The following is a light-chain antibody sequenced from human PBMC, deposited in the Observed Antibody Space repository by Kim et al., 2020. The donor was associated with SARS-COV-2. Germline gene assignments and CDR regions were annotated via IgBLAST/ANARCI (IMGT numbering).Light chain of an antibody. CDR2: EVS. CDR1: SSDVGSYNL. Sequence: QSALTQPASVSGSPGPSIPISCTGTSSDVGSYNLVSWYQQHPGKAPKLMIYEVSKRPSGVSTRFSDSKSGNTASLTISGLQAEDEADYYCCSYVVFGGGTQLTVL. J-gene: IGLJ2*01. V-gene: IGLV2-23*02. CDR3: CSYVV.